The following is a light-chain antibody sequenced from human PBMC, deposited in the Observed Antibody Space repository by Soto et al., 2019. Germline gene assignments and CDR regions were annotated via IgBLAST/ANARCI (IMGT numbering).Light chain of an antibody. J-gene: IGKJ1*01. CDR1: QSVSSSY. V-gene: IGKV3-20*01. CDR2: GAS. Sequence: IVLTQSPGTLSLSPGERATLSCRASQSVSSSYLAWYQEKPGQAPRLLTYGASSRATGIPDRFSGSGSGTDCTLTISRLEPEDFAVYYCQQYGSSPPWTFGQGTKVEIK. CDR3: QQYGSSPPWT.